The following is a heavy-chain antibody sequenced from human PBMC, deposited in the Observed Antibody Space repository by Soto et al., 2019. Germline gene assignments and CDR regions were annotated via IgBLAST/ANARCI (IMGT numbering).Heavy chain of an antibody. J-gene: IGHJ4*02. Sequence: QVQLVESGGGVVQPGRSLRLSCAASGFTFSSYAMHWVRQAPGKGLERVAVISYDGSNKYYADSVKGRFTISRDNSKNTLYLQMNSLRAEDTAVYYCARERAMVRENYFDYWGQGTLVTVSS. V-gene: IGHV3-30-3*01. D-gene: IGHD3-10*01. CDR3: ARERAMVRENYFDY. CDR1: GFTFSSYA. CDR2: ISYDGSNK.